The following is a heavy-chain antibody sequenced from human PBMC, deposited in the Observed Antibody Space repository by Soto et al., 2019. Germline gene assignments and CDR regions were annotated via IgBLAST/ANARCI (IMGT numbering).Heavy chain of an antibody. Sequence: QVQLVQSGAEVKKPGASVKVSCKASGYTFTSYGISWVRQAPGQGLEWMGWISAYNGNTNYAQKHQGRVTMTTDTSTSTADMELRSLRSDDTAVYYCARDLQGQWLVRDAFDIWGQGTMVTVSS. CDR1: GYTFTSYG. V-gene: IGHV1-18*01. J-gene: IGHJ3*02. CDR3: ARDLQGQWLVRDAFDI. CDR2: ISAYNGNT. D-gene: IGHD6-19*01.